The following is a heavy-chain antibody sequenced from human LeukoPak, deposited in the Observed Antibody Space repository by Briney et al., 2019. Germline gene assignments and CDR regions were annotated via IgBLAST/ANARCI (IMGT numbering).Heavy chain of an antibody. J-gene: IGHJ4*02. D-gene: IGHD6-19*01. CDR1: GGSISSGSYY. CDR3: ARDHEWLGLDY. Sequence: SETLSLTCTVSGGSISSGSYYWSWIRQPAGKGLEWIGRIYTSGSTNYNPSLKSRVTISVDTSKNQFSLKRSSVTAADTAVYYCARDHEWLGLDYWGQGTLVTVSS. CDR2: IYTSGST. V-gene: IGHV4-61*02.